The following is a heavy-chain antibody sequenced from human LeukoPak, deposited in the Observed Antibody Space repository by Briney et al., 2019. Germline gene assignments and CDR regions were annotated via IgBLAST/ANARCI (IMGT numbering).Heavy chain of an antibody. CDR1: GYTFTGYY. J-gene: IGHJ4*02. Sequence: ASVKVSCKASGYTFTGYYMHWVRQAPGQGLEWMRWINPNSGGTNYAQKFQGRVTMTRDTSISTAYMELSRLRSDDTAVYYCARTGDYYDSSGYQRWRFDYWGQGTLVTVSS. D-gene: IGHD3-22*01. V-gene: IGHV1-2*02. CDR3: ARTGDYYDSSGYQRWRFDY. CDR2: INPNSGGT.